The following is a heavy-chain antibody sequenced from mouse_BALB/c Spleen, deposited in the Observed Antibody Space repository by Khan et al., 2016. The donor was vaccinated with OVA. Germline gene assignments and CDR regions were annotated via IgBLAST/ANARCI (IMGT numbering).Heavy chain of an antibody. CDR1: GYTFSDYV. CDR2: IIPGSDIT. CDR3: ARGRNSVLAN. Sequence: QVQLQQSGPELVKPGASLKVSCKASGYTFSDYVIGWVKKRARQGLEWIGDIIPGSDITNYNEKFKGKATLTADTSSSTAYMQLSSLTPEDSAVDFGARGRNSVLANGGKETLVTVSA. J-gene: IGHJ3*01. V-gene: IGHV1-77*01. D-gene: IGHD3-1*01.